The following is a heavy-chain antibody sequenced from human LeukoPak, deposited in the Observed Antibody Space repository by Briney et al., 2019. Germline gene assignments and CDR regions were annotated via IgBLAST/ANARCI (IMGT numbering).Heavy chain of an antibody. CDR2: ISGSGGST. CDR3: AKPLSRPDYDFWSGYYSSY. D-gene: IGHD3-3*01. J-gene: IGHJ4*02. V-gene: IGHV3-23*01. CDR1: GFTFSSYA. Sequence: GGSLRLSCAASGFTFSSYAMSWVRQAPGKGLEWISAISGSGGSTYYADSVKGRFTISRDNSKNTLYLQMNSLRAEDTAVYYCAKPLSRPDYDFWSGYYSSYWGQGTLSPSPQ.